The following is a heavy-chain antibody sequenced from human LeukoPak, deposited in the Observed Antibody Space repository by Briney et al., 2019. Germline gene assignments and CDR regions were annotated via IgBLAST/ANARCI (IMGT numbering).Heavy chain of an antibody. CDR3: ARCCGGSTSCFGSFGFDP. V-gene: IGHV6-1*01. CDR2: TYYRSKWYN. J-gene: IGHJ5*02. CDR1: GDIVSSNSAA. D-gene: IGHD2-2*01. Sequence: SQTLSLTCALSGDIVSSNSAAWNWIRQSPSRGLEWLGRTYYRSKWYNDYAVSVKSRITINPDTSKNQFSLQLNSVTSEDTAVYFCARCCGGSTSCFGSFGFDPWGQGTLVTVSS.